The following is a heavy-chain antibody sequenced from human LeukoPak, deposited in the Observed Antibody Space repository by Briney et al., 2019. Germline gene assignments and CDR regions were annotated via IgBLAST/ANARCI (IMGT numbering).Heavy chain of an antibody. CDR3: ARGWGNFDY. CDR1: GGSLSSSYDY. V-gene: IGHV4-34*01. Sequence: SETLSLTCTVSGGSLSSSYDYWSWLRQPPGRGLEWIGEINHSGSTNYNPSLKSRVTISVDTSKNQFSLKLSSVTAADTAVYYCARGWGNFDYWGQGTLVTVSS. D-gene: IGHD3-16*01. CDR2: INHSGST. J-gene: IGHJ4*02.